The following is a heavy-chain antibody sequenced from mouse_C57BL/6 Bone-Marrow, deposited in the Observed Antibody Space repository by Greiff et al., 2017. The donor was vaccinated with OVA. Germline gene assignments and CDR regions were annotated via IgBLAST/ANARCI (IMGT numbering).Heavy chain of an antibody. CDR1: GYTFTSYW. CDR3: ARKKTMNYYFDY. Sequence: VQLQQPGAELVMPGASVKLSCKASGYTFTSYWMHWVKQRPGQGLEWIGDIYPGSGSTNYNEKFKSKATLSVDTSSSTAYMQLSSLTSEDSAVYYCARKKTMNYYFDYWGQGTTLTVSS. CDR2: IYPGSGST. D-gene: IGHD2-4*01. J-gene: IGHJ2*01. V-gene: IGHV1-55*01.